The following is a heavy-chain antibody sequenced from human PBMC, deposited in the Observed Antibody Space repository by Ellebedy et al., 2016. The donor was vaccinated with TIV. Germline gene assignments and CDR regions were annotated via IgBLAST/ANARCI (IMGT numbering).Heavy chain of an antibody. CDR2: ISWDGGST. CDR1: GFTFDDYT. V-gene: IGHV3-43*01. J-gene: IGHJ4*02. CDR3: AKDRYYGSGSLD. D-gene: IGHD3-10*01. Sequence: GESLKISCAASGFTFDDYTMHWVRQAPGKGLEWVSLISWDGGSTYYADSVKGRFTISRDNSKNSLYLQMNSLRTEDTALYYCAKDRYYGSGSLDWGQGTLVTVSS.